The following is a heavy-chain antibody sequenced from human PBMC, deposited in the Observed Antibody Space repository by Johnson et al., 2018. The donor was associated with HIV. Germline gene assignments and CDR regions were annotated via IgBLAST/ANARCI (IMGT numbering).Heavy chain of an antibody. CDR1: GSTFDDYG. D-gene: IGHD3-10*01. J-gene: IGHJ3*02. CDR3: ARVVGQLLWFGELLEDDAFDI. CDR2: INSDGSIT. Sequence: VQLVESGGGVVRPGGSLRLSCAASGSTFDDYGMSWVRQAPGKGLEWVSGINSDGSITTYADSVKGRFTISRDNAKNTLYLQMNSLRDEDTAVYYCARVVGQLLWFGELLEDDAFDIWGQGTMVTVSS. V-gene: IGHV3-20*04.